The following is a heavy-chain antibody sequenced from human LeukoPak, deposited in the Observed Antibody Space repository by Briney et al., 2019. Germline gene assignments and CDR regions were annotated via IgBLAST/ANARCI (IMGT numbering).Heavy chain of an antibody. V-gene: IGHV3-11*01. CDR1: GFTFSDYY. D-gene: IGHD3-22*01. J-gene: IGHJ5*02. CDR3: ARGGYYDSSAPSWFDP. CDR2: ISSSGSTI. Sequence: GGSLRLSCAASGFTFSDYYMSWIRQAPGKGLEWVSYISSSGSTIYYADSVKGRFTISRDNAKNSLYLQMNSLRAEDTAVYYCARGGYYDSSAPSWFDPWGQGTLVTVSS.